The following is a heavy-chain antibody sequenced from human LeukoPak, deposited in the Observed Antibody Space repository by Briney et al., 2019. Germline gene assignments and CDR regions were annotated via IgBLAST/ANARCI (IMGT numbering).Heavy chain of an antibody. CDR3: ARDGDTIFGVVTTNFDY. V-gene: IGHV1-2*02. D-gene: IGHD3-3*01. CDR2: INPNSGGT. CDR1: GYTFTGCY. J-gene: IGHJ4*02. Sequence: ASVKVSCKASGYTFTGCYMHWVRQAPGQGLEWMGWINPNSGGTNYAQKFQGRVTMTRDTSISTAYMELSRPRSDDTAVYYCARDGDTIFGVVTTNFDYWGQGTLVTVSS.